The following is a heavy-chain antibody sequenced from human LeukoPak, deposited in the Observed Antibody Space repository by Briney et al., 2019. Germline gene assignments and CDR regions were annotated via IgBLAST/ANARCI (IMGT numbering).Heavy chain of an antibody. CDR1: GGSFSGYY. Sequence: SETLSLTCAVYGGSFSGYYWSWLRQPPGKGLEWIGYIYYSGSTNYNPSLKSRVTISVDTSKNQFSLKLSSVTAADTAVYYCASSGWFREGWFDPWGQGTLVTVSS. CDR2: IYYSGST. V-gene: IGHV4-59*01. J-gene: IGHJ5*02. D-gene: IGHD6-19*01. CDR3: ASSGWFREGWFDP.